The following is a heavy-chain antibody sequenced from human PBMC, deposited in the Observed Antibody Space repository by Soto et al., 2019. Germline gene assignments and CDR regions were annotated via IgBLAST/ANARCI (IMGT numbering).Heavy chain of an antibody. Sequence: QLQLQESGPGLVKPSETLSLTCTVSGGSISSSSYYWGWIRQPPGNGLEWIGSIYSSGSTYYNPSLKSRVTISVDPSKNQFSLKLSSVTAADTAVSYCARRNLDSYGDLVFDIWGQGTMVTVSS. CDR1: GGSISSSSYY. CDR2: IYSSGST. CDR3: ARRNLDSYGDLVFDI. V-gene: IGHV4-39*01. J-gene: IGHJ3*02. D-gene: IGHD4-17*01.